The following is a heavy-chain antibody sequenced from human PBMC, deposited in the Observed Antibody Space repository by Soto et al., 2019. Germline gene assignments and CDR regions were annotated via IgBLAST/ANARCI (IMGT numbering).Heavy chain of an antibody. CDR1: GFTFSNAW. CDR3: TTERELLWFGLSEGMDV. Sequence: KPGGSLRLSCAASGFTFSNAWMSWVRQAPGKGLEWVGRIKSKTDGGTSDYAAPVKGRFTISRDDSKNTLYLQMNSLKTEDTAVYYCTTERELLWFGLSEGMDVWGQGTTVTVSS. D-gene: IGHD3-10*01. J-gene: IGHJ6*02. CDR2: IKSKTDGGTS. V-gene: IGHV3-15*01.